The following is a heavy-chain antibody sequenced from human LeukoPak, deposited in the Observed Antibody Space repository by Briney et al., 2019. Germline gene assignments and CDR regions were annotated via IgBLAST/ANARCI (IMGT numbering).Heavy chain of an antibody. D-gene: IGHD5-18*01. CDR2: IYYSGNT. J-gene: IGHJ4*02. Sequence: PSETLSLTCTVSGDSISYYYWSWIRQPPGKGLEWIGKIYYSGNTNYNPSLKSRVTISVDTSKNQFSLKLSSVPAADTAVYYCARVRGYSYDSSDFDYWGQGTLATVSS. CDR1: GDSISYYY. CDR3: ARVRGYSYDSSDFDY. V-gene: IGHV4-59*01.